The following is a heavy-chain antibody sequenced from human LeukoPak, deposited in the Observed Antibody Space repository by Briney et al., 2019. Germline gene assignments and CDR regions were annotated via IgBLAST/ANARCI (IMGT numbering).Heavy chain of an antibody. CDR3: ARDRDFWSGYYFVY. CDR2: ISAYNGNT. D-gene: IGHD3-3*01. Sequence: ASVKVSCKASGYTFTSYGISWVRQAPGQGLEWMGWISAYNGNTNYAQKLQGRVTMTTDTSTSTAYMELRSLRSDDTAVYYCARDRDFWSGYYFVYWGQGTLVTVSS. CDR1: GYTFTSYG. J-gene: IGHJ4*02. V-gene: IGHV1-18*01.